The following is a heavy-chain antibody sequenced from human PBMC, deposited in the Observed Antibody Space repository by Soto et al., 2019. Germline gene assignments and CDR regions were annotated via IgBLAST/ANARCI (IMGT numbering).Heavy chain of an antibody. V-gene: IGHV4-4*07. D-gene: IGHD3-3*01. J-gene: IGHJ5*02. CDR1: GGTISGYY. Sequence: PSETLSLTCSVSGGTISGYYWTWIRRPAGKGLEWIGRIYSSGNTKYNPSLQSRVTMSLDTSNNQFSLRLTSVTAADTAVYYCARGQRFSDWFDPWGQGTQVTVSS. CDR3: ARGQRFSDWFDP. CDR2: IYSSGNT.